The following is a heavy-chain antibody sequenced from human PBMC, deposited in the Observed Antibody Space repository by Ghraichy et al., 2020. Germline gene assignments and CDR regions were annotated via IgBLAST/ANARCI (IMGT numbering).Heavy chain of an antibody. J-gene: IGHJ4*02. CDR1: GGSISSYY. V-gene: IGHV4-59*01. Sequence: SETLSLTCTVSGGSISSYYWSWIRQPPGKGLEWIGYIYYSGSTNYNPSLKSRVTISVDTSKTQFSLKLSSVTAADTAVYYCARGGTILGHYWGQGTLVTVSS. CDR3: ARGGTILGHY. D-gene: IGHD3-3*01. CDR2: IYYSGST.